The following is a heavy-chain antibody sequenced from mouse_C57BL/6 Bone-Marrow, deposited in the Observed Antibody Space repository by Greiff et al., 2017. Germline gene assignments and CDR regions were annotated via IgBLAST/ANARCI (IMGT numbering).Heavy chain of an antibody. CDR1: GYTFTSYW. J-gene: IGHJ2*01. V-gene: IGHV1-64*01. CDR3: ARPHYYGSSYLYYFDY. CDR2: IHPNSGST. Sequence: QVQLQQPGAELVKPGASVKLSCKASGYTFTSYWMHWVKQRPGQGLEWIGMIHPNSGSTNYNEKFKSKATLTVDKSSSTAYMQLRSLTSEDSAVYYCARPHYYGSSYLYYFDYGGQGTTLTVSS. D-gene: IGHD1-1*01.